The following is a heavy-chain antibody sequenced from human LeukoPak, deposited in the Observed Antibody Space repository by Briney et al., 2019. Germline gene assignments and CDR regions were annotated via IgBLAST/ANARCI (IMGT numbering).Heavy chain of an antibody. CDR2: ISGSGGST. J-gene: IGHJ4*02. Sequence: GESLRLSCTASGFTFSSYAMSWVRQAPGKGLEWVSAISGSGGSTYYADSVKGRFTISRDNSKNTLYLQMNSLRAEDTAVYYCAKDEATVTRPPLDWGQGTLVTVSS. CDR3: AKDEATVTRPPLD. D-gene: IGHD4-17*01. V-gene: IGHV3-23*01. CDR1: GFTFSSYA.